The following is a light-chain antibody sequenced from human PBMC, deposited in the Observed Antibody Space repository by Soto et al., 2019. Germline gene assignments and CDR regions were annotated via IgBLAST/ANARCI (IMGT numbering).Light chain of an antibody. CDR3: QQYGSSLPVT. V-gene: IGKV3-20*01. J-gene: IGKJ5*01. Sequence: EIVLTQSPGTLSLSPGERATLSCRASQSLTNNYLAWYQQKPGQAPRLLIYAASSRATGIPDRFSGSGSETDFTLTISRLEPEDFAVYYCQQYGSSLPVTFGGGTRLEIK. CDR1: QSLTNNY. CDR2: AAS.